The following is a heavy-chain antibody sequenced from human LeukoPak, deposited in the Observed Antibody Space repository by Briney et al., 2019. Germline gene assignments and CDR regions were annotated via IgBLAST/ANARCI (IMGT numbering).Heavy chain of an antibody. CDR2: MNPNSGNT. Sequence: ASVKVSCKASGYTFTSYDINRVRQATGQGLEWMGWMNPNSGNTGYAQKFQGRVTMTRNTSISTAYMELSSLRSEDTAVYYCARGRQTYYDFWSGYYTSYWGQGTLVTVSS. CDR1: GYTFTSYD. V-gene: IGHV1-8*01. CDR3: ARGRQTYYDFWSGYYTSY. D-gene: IGHD3-3*01. J-gene: IGHJ4*02.